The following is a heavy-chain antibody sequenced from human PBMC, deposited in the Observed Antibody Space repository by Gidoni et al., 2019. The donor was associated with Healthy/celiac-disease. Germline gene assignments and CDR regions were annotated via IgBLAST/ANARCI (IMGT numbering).Heavy chain of an antibody. D-gene: IGHD4-17*01. J-gene: IGHJ5*02. CDR1: GSTFGDSA. CDR3: TRDPATRITGGEGWFDP. CDR2: IRSKAYGGTT. Sequence: EVQPVESGGGLVPPGRSLRLSFTASGSTFGDSAMRWFRQGPGKGLEWVGFIRSKAYGGTTEYAASVKGRFTISREDSKSIAYLQMNSLKTEDTAVYYCTRDPATRITGGEGWFDPWGQGTLVTVSS. V-gene: IGHV3-49*03.